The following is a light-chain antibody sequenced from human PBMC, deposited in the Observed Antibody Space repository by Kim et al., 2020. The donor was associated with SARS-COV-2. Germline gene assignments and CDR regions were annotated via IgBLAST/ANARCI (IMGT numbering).Light chain of an antibody. CDR1: QDISRY. J-gene: IGKJ1*01. Sequence: DIQMTQSPSSLSASVGDRVTITCRASQDISRYLNWYQQKPGKAPKLLIYTASSLQSGVPSRFTGSGSETDFTLTISSLQPEDFTTYYCQQTYSASRTFGQGTRVDLK. CDR3: QQTYSASRT. CDR2: TAS. V-gene: IGKV1-39*01.